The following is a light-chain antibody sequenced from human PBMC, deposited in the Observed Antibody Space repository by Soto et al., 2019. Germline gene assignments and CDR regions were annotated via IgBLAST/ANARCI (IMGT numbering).Light chain of an antibody. CDR2: SAS. J-gene: IGKJ5*01. Sequence: EIQVTQSPTSLSASVGDRVTITCRASRSIGNNLNWYQQRPGKAPQLLIYSASSLQSGVPSRFSGTSSGTDFTLTINGLQAEDFATYYCQQSFSPHIAFGQGTLL. CDR3: QQSFSPHIA. V-gene: IGKV1-39*01. CDR1: RSIGNN.